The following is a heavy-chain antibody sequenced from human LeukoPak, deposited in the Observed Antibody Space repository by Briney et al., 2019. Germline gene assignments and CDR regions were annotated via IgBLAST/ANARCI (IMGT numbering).Heavy chain of an antibody. J-gene: IGHJ4*02. CDR2: IIPIFGTA. Sequence: SVKVSCKASGGTFSSYAISWVQQAPGQGLEWMGGIIPIFGTANYAQKFQGRVTITTDESTSTAYMELSSLRSEDTAVYYCASSVDTAMVRPFDYWGQGTLVTVSS. CDR1: GGTFSSYA. D-gene: IGHD5-18*01. CDR3: ASSVDTAMVRPFDY. V-gene: IGHV1-69*05.